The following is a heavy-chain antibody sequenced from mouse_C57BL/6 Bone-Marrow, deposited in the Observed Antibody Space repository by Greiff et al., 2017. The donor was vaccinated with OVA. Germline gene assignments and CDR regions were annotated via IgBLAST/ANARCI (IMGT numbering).Heavy chain of an antibody. J-gene: IGHJ2*01. CDR2: IDPENGDT. V-gene: IGHV14-4*01. D-gene: IGHD2-4*01. Sequence: EVQLQQSGAELVRPGASVKLSCTASGFNIKDDYMHWVKQRPEQGLEWIGWIDPENGDTEYASKFQGKATITADTSSNTAYLQLSSLTSEDTAVYCCTSRDYDGYFDYWGQGTTLTVSS. CDR1: GFNIKDDY. CDR3: TSRDYDGYFDY.